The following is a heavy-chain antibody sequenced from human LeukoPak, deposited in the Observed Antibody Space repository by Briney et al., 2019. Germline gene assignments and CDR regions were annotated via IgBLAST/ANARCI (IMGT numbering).Heavy chain of an antibody. CDR1: GCSFVLYG. CDR2: ISTFNNYT. J-gene: IGHJ4*02. Sequence: ASVKVSCKASGCSFVLYGISWVRQAPGQGPEWMGWISTFNNYTQHAQKFQDRLTMTTDTSTSSAYMELRSLTSHDTAVYYCARDEDYGIFVNIDYWGQGTLVTVSS. V-gene: IGHV1-18*01. CDR3: ARDEDYGIFVNIDY. D-gene: IGHD4/OR15-4a*01.